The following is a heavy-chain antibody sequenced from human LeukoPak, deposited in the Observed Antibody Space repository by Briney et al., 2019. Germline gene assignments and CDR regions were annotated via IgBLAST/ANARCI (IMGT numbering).Heavy chain of an antibody. D-gene: IGHD2-15*01. CDR2: IYTSGST. CDR1: GGSISSSSYY. V-gene: IGHV4-61*02. J-gene: IGHJ4*02. CDR3: ARNSCPSGSCYDNRGYFDY. Sequence: SETLSLTCTVSGGSISSSSYYWSWIRQPAGKGLEWIGRIYTSGSTNYNPSLKSRITISVDTSKNQFSLKLSSVTAADTAVYYCARNSCPSGSCYDNRGYFDYWGQGTLVTVSS.